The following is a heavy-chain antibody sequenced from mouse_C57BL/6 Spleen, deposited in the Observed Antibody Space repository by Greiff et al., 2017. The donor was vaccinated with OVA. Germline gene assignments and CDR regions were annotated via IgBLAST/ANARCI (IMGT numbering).Heavy chain of an antibody. CDR2: IDPSDSYT. D-gene: IGHD2-5*01. CDR3: ARVGSNYSYAMDY. Sequence: QVQLQQPGAELVKPGASVKLSCKASGYTFTSYWMQWVKQRPGQGLEWIGEIDPSDSYTNYNHKFKGKATLTVDTSSSTASMQLSSLTPEYYAVYYCARVGSNYSYAMDYWGQGTSVTVSS. V-gene: IGHV1-50*01. CDR1: GYTFTSYW. J-gene: IGHJ4*01.